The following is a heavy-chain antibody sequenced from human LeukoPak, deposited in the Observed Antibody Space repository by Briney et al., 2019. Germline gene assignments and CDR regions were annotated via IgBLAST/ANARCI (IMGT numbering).Heavy chain of an antibody. CDR3: ARVRRSSKGFDY. V-gene: IGHV3-23*01. D-gene: IGHD6-13*01. J-gene: IGHJ4*02. CDR2: ISGSGGST. Sequence: PGGTLRLSCAASGSTFTNYDMTWVRQAPGKGLEWVSRISGSGGSTYYADSVKGRFTISGDNSKNTLYLQMNSLRAEDTAVYYCARVRRSSKGFDYWGQGTLVTVSP. CDR1: GSTFTNYD.